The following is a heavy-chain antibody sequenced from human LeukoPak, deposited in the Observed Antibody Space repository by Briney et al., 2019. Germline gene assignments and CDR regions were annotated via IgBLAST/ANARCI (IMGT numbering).Heavy chain of an antibody. CDR2: ISGSGGST. CDR1: GFTFSSYA. CDR3: AKDIHYFGSSGVIDY. J-gene: IGHJ4*02. D-gene: IGHD3-22*01. Sequence: GGSLRLSCAASGFTFSSYAMHWVRQAPGKGLEWVSAISGSGGSTYYADSVKGRFTISRDNSKNTLYLQMNSLRAEDTAVYYCAKDIHYFGSSGVIDYWGQGTLVTVSS. V-gene: IGHV3-23*01.